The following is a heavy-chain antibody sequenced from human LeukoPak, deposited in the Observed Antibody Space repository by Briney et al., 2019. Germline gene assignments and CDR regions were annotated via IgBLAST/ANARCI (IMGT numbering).Heavy chain of an antibody. CDR1: GFSFSDYY. CDR3: ARGSAFDI. Sequence: PGGSLRLSCEASGFSFSDYYMSWIRQPPGKGLEWVANIRQDGDEKYYLESVKGRFTISRDNAKDSLYLQMNSLRAEDTALYYCARGSAFDIWGQGTMVTVSS. CDR2: IRQDGDEK. V-gene: IGHV3-7*03. J-gene: IGHJ3*02.